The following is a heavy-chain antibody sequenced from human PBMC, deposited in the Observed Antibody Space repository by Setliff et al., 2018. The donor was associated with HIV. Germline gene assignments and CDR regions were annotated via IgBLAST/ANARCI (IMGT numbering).Heavy chain of an antibody. CDR1: GYTFSSYD. CDR3: ARARRDSYDRGRRNHYYIDV. J-gene: IGHJ6*03. CDR2: MNPNSGNT. D-gene: IGHD3-22*01. Sequence: ASVKVSCKTSGYTFSSYDINWVRQATGQGLEWMGWMNPNSGNTGYAQKFQGKVTMTRDTSISTAYMELNNLKFEDTAVYYCARARRDSYDRGRRNHYYIDVWGKGTTVTVSS. V-gene: IGHV1-8*02.